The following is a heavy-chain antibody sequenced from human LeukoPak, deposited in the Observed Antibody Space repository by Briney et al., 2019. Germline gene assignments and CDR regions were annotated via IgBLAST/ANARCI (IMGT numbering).Heavy chain of an antibody. Sequence: ASVKVSCKASGYTFTGYYMHWVRQAPGQGLEWMGWINPNSGGTNYAQKFQGRVTMTRDASISTAYMELSSLKSEDTAVYYCARALLADIYTKDSYFYIAVWGKGTTVTVSS. D-gene: IGHD3-3*02. CDR1: GYTFTGYY. CDR3: ARALLADIYTKDSYFYIAV. J-gene: IGHJ6*03. CDR2: INPNSGGT. V-gene: IGHV1-2*02.